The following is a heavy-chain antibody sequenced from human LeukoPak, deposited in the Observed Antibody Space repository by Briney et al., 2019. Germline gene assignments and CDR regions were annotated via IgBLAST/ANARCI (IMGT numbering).Heavy chain of an antibody. Sequence: GGSLRLSCAASGFIFSTFGIHWVRQTPGKGLERVAVVWHDGSKQYYADSVKGRFIVSKDNSKNTVYLQMDSLRVDDTAVYYCARVVGVVPVAMLDSWGPGTLVTVSS. V-gene: IGHV3-33*01. CDR2: VWHDGSKQ. CDR3: ARVVGVVPVAMLDS. CDR1: GFIFSTFG. D-gene: IGHD2-2*01. J-gene: IGHJ4*02.